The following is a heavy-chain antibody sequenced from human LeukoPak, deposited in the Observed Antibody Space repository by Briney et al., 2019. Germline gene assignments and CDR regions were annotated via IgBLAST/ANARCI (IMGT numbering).Heavy chain of an antibody. Sequence: SETLSLTCTVSGGSISSYYWSWIRQPPGKGLEWIGYIYYSGSTNYNPSLKSRVTISVDTSKNQFSLKLSSVTAADTAVYYCARGITMVRGVIIDGIDYWGQGTLVTVSS. D-gene: IGHD3-10*01. CDR3: ARGITMVRGVIIDGIDY. J-gene: IGHJ4*02. CDR2: IYYSGST. CDR1: GGSISSYY. V-gene: IGHV4-59*01.